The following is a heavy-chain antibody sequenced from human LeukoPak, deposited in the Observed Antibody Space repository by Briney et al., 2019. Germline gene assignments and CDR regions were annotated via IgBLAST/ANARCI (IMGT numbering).Heavy chain of an antibody. CDR3: ARDRGGDCNAFNI. Sequence: GGSLRLSCAASGFTFSSYSVNWVRQAPGKGLEWVSSISSSSSYIYYADSVKGRFTISRDNAKNSLYLQMNSLRAEDTAVYYCARDRGGDCNAFNIGGQGAMVTVSS. J-gene: IGHJ3*02. V-gene: IGHV3-21*01. D-gene: IGHD2-21*02. CDR2: ISSSSSYI. CDR1: GFTFSSYS.